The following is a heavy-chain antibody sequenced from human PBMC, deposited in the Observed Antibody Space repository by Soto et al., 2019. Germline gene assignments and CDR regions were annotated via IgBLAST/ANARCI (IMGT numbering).Heavy chain of an antibody. CDR2: ISTYTGNP. CDR3: ARGYYYGSGRPTPGGMDV. Sequence: QVHLVQSGAEVKKPGASVKVSCKASGYTFTNYDINWVRQAPGQGLEWMGWISTYTGNPNYAQKLQGRVTMTTDTSTRTAYMELRRLRSDDTAVYYGARGYYYGSGRPTPGGMDVWGQGTTVTVSS. CDR1: GYTFTNYD. J-gene: IGHJ6*02. D-gene: IGHD3-10*01. V-gene: IGHV1-18*01.